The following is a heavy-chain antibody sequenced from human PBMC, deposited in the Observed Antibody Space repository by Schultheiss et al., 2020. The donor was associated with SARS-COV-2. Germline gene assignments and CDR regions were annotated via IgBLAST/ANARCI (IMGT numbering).Heavy chain of an antibody. J-gene: IGHJ4*02. V-gene: IGHV3-23*01. Sequence: GGSLRLSCAASGFTFSSYAMSWVRQAPGKGLEWVSAISGSGGSTYYADSVKGRFTISRDNSKNTLYLQMNSLRAEDTAVYYCARRRQDTNAYSYFDSWGQGTLVTVSS. CDR2: ISGSGGST. CDR3: ARRRQDTNAYSYFDS. D-gene: IGHD4-11*01. CDR1: GFTFSSYA.